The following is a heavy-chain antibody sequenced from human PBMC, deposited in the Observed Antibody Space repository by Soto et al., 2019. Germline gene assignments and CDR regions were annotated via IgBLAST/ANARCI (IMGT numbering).Heavy chain of an antibody. V-gene: IGHV3-74*01. J-gene: IGHJ6*02. CDR2: IKSDGTT. CDR3: AKDRGEEGLKFLEWFGGMDV. D-gene: IGHD3-3*01. Sequence: VGSLRLSCAASGFSVSNYWMNWVRQAPGKGLVWVSHIKSDGTTSYADSVEGRFTVSRDDAKNTFYLQMNGLRAEDTAVYYCAKDRGEEGLKFLEWFGGMDVWGHGTTVTVSS. CDR1: GFSVSNYW.